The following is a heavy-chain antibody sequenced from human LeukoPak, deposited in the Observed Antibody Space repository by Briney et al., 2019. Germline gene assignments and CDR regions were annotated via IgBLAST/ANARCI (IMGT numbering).Heavy chain of an antibody. D-gene: IGHD3-22*01. J-gene: IGHJ4*02. CDR1: GITLRNYG. CDR2: ISDSGGNT. Sequence: PGGSLRLSCAVSGITLRNYGMSWVRQAPGKGLEWVAGISDSGGNTNYADSVKGRFTISRDNPKNTLYLQMNSLRAEDTAVYFCAKRGVVIRVILVGFHKEAYYFDSWAQGALVTVSS. CDR3: AKRGVVIRVILVGFHKEAYYFDS. V-gene: IGHV3-23*01.